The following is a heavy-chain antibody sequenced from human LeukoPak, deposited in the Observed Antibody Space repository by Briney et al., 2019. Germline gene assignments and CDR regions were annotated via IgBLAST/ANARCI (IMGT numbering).Heavy chain of an antibody. CDR3: ARGYKPYGSGTHPHWFDP. CDR1: GYTFTSYD. D-gene: IGHD3-10*01. J-gene: IGHJ5*02. Sequence: ASVKVSCKASGYTFTSYDINWVRQATGQGLEWMGWMDPNSGNTGYAQKFQGRVTITRNTSISTAYIELSSLRSEDTAVYYCARGYKPYGSGTHPHWFDPWGQGTLVTVSS. CDR2: MDPNSGNT. V-gene: IGHV1-8*01.